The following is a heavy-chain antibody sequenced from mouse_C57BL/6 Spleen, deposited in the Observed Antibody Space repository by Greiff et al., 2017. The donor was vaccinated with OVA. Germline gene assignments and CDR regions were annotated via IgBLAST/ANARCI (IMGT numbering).Heavy chain of an antibody. J-gene: IGHJ4*01. Sequence: QVQLQQPGAELVKPGASVKLSCKASGYTFTSYWMQWVKQRPGQGLEWIGEIDPSDSYTNYNQKFKGKATVTVDTSSSTAYMQLSSLTSEDSSVYYCARGSSGYGLYAMDYWGQGTSVTVSS. CDR2: IDPSDSYT. D-gene: IGHD3-2*02. V-gene: IGHV1-50*01. CDR3: ARGSSGYGLYAMDY. CDR1: GYTFTSYW.